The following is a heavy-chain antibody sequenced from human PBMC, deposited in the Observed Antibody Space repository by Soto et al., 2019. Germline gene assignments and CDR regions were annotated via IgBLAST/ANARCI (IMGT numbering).Heavy chain of an antibody. D-gene: IGHD2-8*02. V-gene: IGHV3-7*01. Sequence: EVQLVESGGGLVQPGGSLRLSCVASGFTFSRYWMTWVRQAPGKGLEWVANMKQDGSEKDYVDSVKGRFTISRDNAENSVYLQMNSLRAEDTAVYYCARDTRDSMYRGCYYGMDLWGQGTTVTVSS. CDR3: ARDTRDSMYRGCYYGMDL. J-gene: IGHJ6*02. CDR2: MKQDGSEK. CDR1: GFTFSRYW.